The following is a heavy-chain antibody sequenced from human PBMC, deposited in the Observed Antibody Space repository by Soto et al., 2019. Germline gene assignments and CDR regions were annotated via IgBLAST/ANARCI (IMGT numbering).Heavy chain of an antibody. D-gene: IGHD3-10*01. Sequence: GASVKVSCKASGYTFTSYGISWVRQAPGQGLEWMGWISAYNGNTNYAQKLQGRVTMTTDTSTSTAYMELRSLRSDDTAVYYCARDIRSRIYGSGSYYNVPPRANDYYFDYWGQGTLVTVSS. CDR1: GYTFTSYG. CDR3: ARDIRSRIYGSGSYYNVPPRANDYYFDY. CDR2: ISAYNGNT. V-gene: IGHV1-18*01. J-gene: IGHJ4*02.